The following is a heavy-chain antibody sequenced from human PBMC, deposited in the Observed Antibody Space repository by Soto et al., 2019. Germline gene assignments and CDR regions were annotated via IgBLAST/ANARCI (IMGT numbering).Heavy chain of an antibody. V-gene: IGHV1-69*02. D-gene: IGHD6-13*01. J-gene: IGHJ3*02. CDR2: IIPMLDIT. Sequence: QVQLVQSGAEVKKPGSSVNVSCKASGGTFSTYTVIWVRQAPGQGLEWMGRIIPMLDITNTAQSFQGRFTITADKSTSTAYLELSPLRSDDTAIYFCTLGSWSAETFDIWGRGTMVTVSS. CDR1: GGTFSTYT. CDR3: TLGSWSAETFDI.